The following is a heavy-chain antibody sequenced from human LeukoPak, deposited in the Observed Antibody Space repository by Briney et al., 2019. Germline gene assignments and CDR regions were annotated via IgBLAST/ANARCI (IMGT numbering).Heavy chain of an antibody. J-gene: IGHJ4*02. D-gene: IGHD4-17*01. Sequence: SCKASGGTFSSYGMSWVRQAPGKGLEWVSAISGSGGSTYYADSVKGRFTISRDNSKNTLYLQMNSLRAEDTAVYYCAKRLVETTVTRLFDYWGQGTLVTVSS. CDR2: ISGSGGST. V-gene: IGHV3-23*01. CDR1: GGTFSSYG. CDR3: AKRLVETTVTRLFDY.